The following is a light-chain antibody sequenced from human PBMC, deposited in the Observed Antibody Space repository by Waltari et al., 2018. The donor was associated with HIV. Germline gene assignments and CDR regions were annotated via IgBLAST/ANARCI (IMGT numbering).Light chain of an antibody. Sequence: QSALTQPRSVSGSPGQSVTIPCTGTISDVGGYNYVSWYQQHPGKAPTLMIYDVNRRPSGVPGRFSGSKSGNTASLTISGLQAEDEADYYCCSYAGSYTYVFGTGTEVTVL. CDR2: DVN. V-gene: IGLV2-11*01. CDR1: ISDVGGYNY. CDR3: CSYAGSYTYV. J-gene: IGLJ1*01.